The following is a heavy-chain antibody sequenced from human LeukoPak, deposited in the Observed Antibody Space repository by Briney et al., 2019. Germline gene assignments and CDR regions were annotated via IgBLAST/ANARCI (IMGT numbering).Heavy chain of an antibody. Sequence: HPGGSLRLSCAASGFTFSIYAMHWVRQAPGKGLEWVALISYDETYIYYADSVKGRFTTSRDNSKNTLYLQMNSLRAEDTAVYYCAKDSVRGYSYGEYFDCWGQGTLATVSS. V-gene: IGHV3-30-3*01. CDR1: GFTFSIYA. D-gene: IGHD5-18*01. CDR2: ISYDETYI. CDR3: AKDSVRGYSYGEYFDC. J-gene: IGHJ4*02.